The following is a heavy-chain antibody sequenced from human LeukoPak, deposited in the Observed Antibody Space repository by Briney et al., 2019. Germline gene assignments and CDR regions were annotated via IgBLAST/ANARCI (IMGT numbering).Heavy chain of an antibody. V-gene: IGHV3-30*18. Sequence: GGSLILSCAASGFTFRNYGMHWVRQAPGKGLEWVAVISYDGSNKYYTDSVKGRFTISRDNSKNTLYLQMNSLKTEDTAVYYCAKDRAHCSGGSCSYFDYWGQGTLVTVSS. CDR3: AKDRAHCSGGSCSYFDY. D-gene: IGHD2-15*01. J-gene: IGHJ4*02. CDR2: ISYDGSNK. CDR1: GFTFRNYG.